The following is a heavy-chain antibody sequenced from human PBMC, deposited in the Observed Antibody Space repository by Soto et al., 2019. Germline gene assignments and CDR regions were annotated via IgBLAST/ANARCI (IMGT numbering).Heavy chain of an antibody. V-gene: IGHV5-10-1*01. CDR3: ARNPGGYSHTIDY. CDR1: GYSFTSYW. D-gene: IGHD5-18*01. Sequence: GESLKISCKGSGYSFTSYWISWVRQMPGKGLEWMGRIDPSDSYTNYSPSFQGHVTISADKSISTAYLQWSSLKASDTAMYYCARNPGGYSHTIDYRGQGTLGSVSS. J-gene: IGHJ4*02. CDR2: IDPSDSYT.